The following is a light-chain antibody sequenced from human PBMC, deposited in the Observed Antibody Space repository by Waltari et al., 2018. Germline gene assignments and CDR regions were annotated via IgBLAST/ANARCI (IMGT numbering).Light chain of an antibody. CDR1: QSVSMA. J-gene: IGKJ1*01. Sequence: SRASQSVSMALAGYQHKPGEAPRLLIYGTSIRATGIPDSCSGSGSGTDFSLTISRLEPADSSMYYCQHYVRLPATFGQGTKVEIK. V-gene: IGKV3-20*01. CDR3: QHYVRLPAT. CDR2: GTS.